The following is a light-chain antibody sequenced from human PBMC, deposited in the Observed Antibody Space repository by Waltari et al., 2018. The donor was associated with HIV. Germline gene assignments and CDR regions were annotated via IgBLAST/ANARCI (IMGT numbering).Light chain of an antibody. CDR1: QSVSSSY. J-gene: IGKJ3*01. Sequence: EIVLTQSPGTLSLSPGERATLSCRASQSVSSSYLAWYQQKPGQAPRLLIYGESSRATGIPDGFSGSGSGTDFTLTISRLEPEYFAVYYCQQYGSSPPRITFGPGTKVDIK. V-gene: IGKV3-20*01. CDR3: QQYGSSPPRIT. CDR2: GES.